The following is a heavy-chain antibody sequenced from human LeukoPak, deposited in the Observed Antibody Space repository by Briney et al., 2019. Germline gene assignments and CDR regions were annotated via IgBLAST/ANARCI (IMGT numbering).Heavy chain of an antibody. D-gene: IGHD3-22*01. J-gene: IGHJ4*02. CDR3: AKRSLHYYDSSGYYPFDY. CDR2: ISSSSSYI. V-gene: IGHV3-21*04. CDR1: GFTFSSYS. Sequence: GGSLRLSCAASGFTFSSYSMNWVRQAPGKGLEWVSSISSSSSYIYYADSVKGRFTISRDNAKNSLYLQMNSLRAEDMAVYYCAKRSLHYYDSSGYYPFDYWGQGTLVTVSS.